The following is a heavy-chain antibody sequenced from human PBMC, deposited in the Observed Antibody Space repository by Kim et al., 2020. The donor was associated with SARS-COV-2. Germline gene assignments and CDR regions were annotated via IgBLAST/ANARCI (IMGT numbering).Heavy chain of an antibody. V-gene: IGHV5-51*01. D-gene: IGHD3-10*01. CDR2: IYPGDSDT. Sequence: GESLKISCKGSGYSFTSYWIGWVRQMPGKGLEWMGIIYPGDSDTRYSPSFQGQVTISADKSISTAYLQWSSLKASDTAMYYCARHTYYYGSGSYYTCGMDVWGQGTTVTVSS. CDR1: GYSFTSYW. CDR3: ARHTYYYGSGSYYTCGMDV. J-gene: IGHJ6*02.